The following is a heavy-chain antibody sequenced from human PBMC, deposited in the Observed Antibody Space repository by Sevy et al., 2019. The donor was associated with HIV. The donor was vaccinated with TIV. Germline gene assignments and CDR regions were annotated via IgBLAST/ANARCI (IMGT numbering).Heavy chain of an antibody. CDR2: INHSGST. CDR3: ARAPPIVVVPAAPSWFDP. CDR1: GGSFSGYY. D-gene: IGHD2-2*01. Sequence: SETLSLTCAVYGGSFSGYYWNWIRQPPGKGLEWIGEINHSGSTNYNPSLKSRVTISVDTSKNQFSLKLSSATAADTAVYYCARAPPIVVVPAAPSWFDPWGQGTLVTVSS. V-gene: IGHV4-34*01. J-gene: IGHJ5*02.